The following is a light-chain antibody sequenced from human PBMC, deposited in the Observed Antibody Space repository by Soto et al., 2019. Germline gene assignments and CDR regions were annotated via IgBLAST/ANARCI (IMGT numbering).Light chain of an antibody. J-gene: IGKJ5*01. CDR3: QQYESLPLT. Sequence: DIPLAHSLSSLSASLRDRVNMXVEASQDINKNLIWYQQKPGKAPKLLIYDASDLETGVPSRFSGSGSGTGFTFTISSLQPEDFATYYCQQYESLPLTFGQGTRLEIK. CDR2: DAS. V-gene: IGKV1-33*01. CDR1: QDINKN.